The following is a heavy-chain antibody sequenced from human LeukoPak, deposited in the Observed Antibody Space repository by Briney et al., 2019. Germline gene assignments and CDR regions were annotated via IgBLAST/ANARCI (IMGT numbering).Heavy chain of an antibody. D-gene: IGHD6-6*01. Sequence: ASVKISCKVSGYTFTDYYMHWFQQAPGKGLEWMGLVDPEYGETRYAEKFQGRVTITADTSTDTAYMELSSLRSEDTAVYYCATSPYSILSGGFYYYYFMDVWGKGTTVTVSS. CDR2: VDPEYGET. V-gene: IGHV1-69-2*01. CDR3: ATSPYSILSGGFYYYYFMDV. CDR1: GYTFTDYY. J-gene: IGHJ6*03.